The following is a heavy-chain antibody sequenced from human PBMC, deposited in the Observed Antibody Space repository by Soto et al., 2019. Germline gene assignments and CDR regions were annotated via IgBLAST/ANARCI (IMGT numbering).Heavy chain of an antibody. CDR2: ISFDGNNK. J-gene: IGHJ6*02. V-gene: IGHV3-30*03. CDR1: VFTFSSYG. Sequence: GSLRLSCAASVFTFSSYGMHWVRQAPGKGLEWVAVISFDGNNKYYTDSVKGRFTIARDNSKNILYLQMNSLTIEDTAVFYCARSISSTLNYYYGMDVWGQGTTVTVSS. D-gene: IGHD6-6*01. CDR3: ARSISSTLNYYYGMDV.